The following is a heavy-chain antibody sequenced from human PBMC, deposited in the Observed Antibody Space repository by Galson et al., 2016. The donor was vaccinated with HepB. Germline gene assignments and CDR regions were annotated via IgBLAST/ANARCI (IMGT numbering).Heavy chain of an antibody. CDR2: FDPEDGET. V-gene: IGHV1-24*01. CDR1: GYTLTELS. D-gene: IGHD5-12*01. CDR3: ATDMRSGIVATISYAFDI. J-gene: IGHJ3*02. Sequence: SVKVSCKVSGYTLTELSMHWVRQAPGKGLEWMGGFDPEDGETIYAQKFQGRVTMTEDTSTDTAYMELSSLRSEDTAVYYCATDMRSGIVATISYAFDIWGQGTRVTVSS.